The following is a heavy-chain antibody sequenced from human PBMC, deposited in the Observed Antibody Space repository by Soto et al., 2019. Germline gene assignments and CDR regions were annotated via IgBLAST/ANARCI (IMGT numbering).Heavy chain of an antibody. D-gene: IGHD2-2*01. V-gene: IGHV3-7*01. J-gene: IGHJ1*01. CDR2: ISQAGNKI. Sequence: HPGGSLRLSCAASGFTFTNYWMSWVRQAPEKGLEWVATISQAGNKIFYLGSVEGRFTISRDDAENSLYLQMSSLRFEDTAVYYCVSPMLTTSWFNDFLHWGQGTVVTVSS. CDR3: VSPMLTTSWFNDFLH. CDR1: GFTFTNYW.